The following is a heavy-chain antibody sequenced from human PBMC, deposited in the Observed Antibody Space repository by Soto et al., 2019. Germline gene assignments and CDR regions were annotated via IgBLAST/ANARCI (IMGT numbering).Heavy chain of an antibody. J-gene: IGHJ5*02. Sequence: GASVKVSCKASGYTFTDYYVHWVRQAPGQGLEWMGWINAHSGGTEYAQKFQGRVTLTRDTSISTAYMTLSSLGSDDTAIYYCAKDLTRQLAYWLDPWGQGTQVTVSS. D-gene: IGHD6-6*01. CDR2: INAHSGGT. CDR3: AKDLTRQLAYWLDP. CDR1: GYTFTDYY. V-gene: IGHV1-2*02.